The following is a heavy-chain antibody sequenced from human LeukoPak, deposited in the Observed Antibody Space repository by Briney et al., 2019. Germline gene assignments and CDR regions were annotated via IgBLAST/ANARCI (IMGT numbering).Heavy chain of an antibody. J-gene: IGHJ4*02. CDR1: GFTFSSSA. D-gene: IGHD3-22*01. CDR3: AKSAYYDASGYYREYYFDY. CDR2: ISGSGGST. Sequence: GGSLRLSCVASGFTFSSSAMNWVRQAPGKGLEWVSSISGSGGSTHYADSVKGRFTISRDKTKNTLYLQMNSLRAEDTAVYYCAKSAYYDASGYYREYYFDYWGQGTLVTVSS. V-gene: IGHV3-23*01.